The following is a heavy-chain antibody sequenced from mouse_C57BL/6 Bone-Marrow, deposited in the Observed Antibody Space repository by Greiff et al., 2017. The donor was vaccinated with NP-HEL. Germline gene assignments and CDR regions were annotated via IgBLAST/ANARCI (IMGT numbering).Heavy chain of an antibody. Sequence: VQLQQSGAELVRPGTSVKVSCKASGYAFTHYLIEWVKQRPGQGLEWIGVINPGSGGTNYTEKFKGKATLTADKSSSTAYMQLSSLTSEDSAVYFCARDGNYGYYAMDYWGQGTSVTVSS. CDR1: GYAFTHYL. D-gene: IGHD2-1*01. J-gene: IGHJ4*01. CDR2: INPGSGGT. CDR3: ARDGNYGYYAMDY. V-gene: IGHV1-54*01.